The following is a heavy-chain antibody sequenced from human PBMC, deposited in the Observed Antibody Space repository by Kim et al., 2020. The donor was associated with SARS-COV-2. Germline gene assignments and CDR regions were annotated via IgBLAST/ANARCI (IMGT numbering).Heavy chain of an antibody. D-gene: IGHD3-10*01. CDR2: IYYSGST. CDR1: GGSISSGGYY. Sequence: SETLSLTCTVSGGSISSGGYYWSWIRQHPGKGLEWIGYIYYSGSTYYNPSLKSRVTISVDTSKNQFSLKLSSVTAADTAVYYCARGYRFGESFYFDYWGQGTLVTVSS. J-gene: IGHJ4*02. V-gene: IGHV4-31*03. CDR3: ARGYRFGESFYFDY.